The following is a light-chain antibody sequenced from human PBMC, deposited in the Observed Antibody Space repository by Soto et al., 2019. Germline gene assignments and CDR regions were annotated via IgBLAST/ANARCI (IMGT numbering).Light chain of an antibody. J-gene: IGLJ3*02. CDR2: EVH. CDR1: SSDVGGYNY. CDR3: SSYGGNDWV. Sequence: QSALTQPPSASGSLGQSVTFSCTGTSSDVGGYNYVSWYQQHPGKAPKLIIYEVHKRPSGVPDRFSGSKSGNTASLTVSGLQADDEAVYHCSSYGGNDWVFGGGTKLTVL. V-gene: IGLV2-8*01.